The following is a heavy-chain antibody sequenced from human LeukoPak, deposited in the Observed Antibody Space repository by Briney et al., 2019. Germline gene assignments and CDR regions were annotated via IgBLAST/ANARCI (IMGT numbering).Heavy chain of an antibody. Sequence: ASVKVSCKASGYTFTSYGISWVRQAPGQGLEWMGWISAYNGNTNYAQKLQGRVTMTTDTSTSTAYMELRSLRSDDTAVYYCARTFRYYYGSGSYDWFDPWGQGTLVTVSS. CDR3: ARTFRYYYGSGSYDWFDP. CDR2: ISAYNGNT. CDR1: GYTFTSYG. J-gene: IGHJ5*02. V-gene: IGHV1-18*01. D-gene: IGHD3-10*01.